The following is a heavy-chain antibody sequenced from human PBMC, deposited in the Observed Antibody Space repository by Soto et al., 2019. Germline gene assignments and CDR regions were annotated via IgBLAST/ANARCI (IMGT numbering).Heavy chain of an antibody. D-gene: IGHD6-19*01. CDR1: GFPLSTSGMC. CDR3: ARIRIAVADYYYYYYGMDV. Sequence: ESGPTLVNPTQTFTLTCTLSGFPLSTSGMCVSWIRQPPGKALEWLALIDWDDDKYYSTSLKTRLTISKDTSKNQVVLTMTNMDPVDTATYYCARIRIAVADYYYYYYGMDVWGQGTTVTVSS. V-gene: IGHV2-70*01. CDR2: IDWDDDK. J-gene: IGHJ6*02.